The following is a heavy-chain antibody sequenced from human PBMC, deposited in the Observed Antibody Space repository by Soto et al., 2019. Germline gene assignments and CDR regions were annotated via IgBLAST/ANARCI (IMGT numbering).Heavy chain of an antibody. D-gene: IGHD2-2*01. CDR3: ARPYCSSTRCYLYSYAMDV. Sequence: QVQLVESGGGVVQPGRSLRLSCAASGFTFSTSAIHWVRQAPGKGLEWVAVISSDGSHQYYADSVRGRFTVSRDNSKNTLYPQINSLRSEDTAVYYCARPYCSSTRCYLYSYAMDVWGQGTTVTVSS. J-gene: IGHJ6*02. CDR1: GFTFSTSA. CDR2: ISSDGSHQ. V-gene: IGHV3-30-3*01.